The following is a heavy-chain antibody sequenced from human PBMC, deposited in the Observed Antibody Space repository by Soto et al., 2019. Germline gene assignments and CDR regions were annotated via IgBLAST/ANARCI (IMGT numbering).Heavy chain of an antibody. J-gene: IGHJ4*02. CDR2: IYTRGNT. D-gene: IGHD2-21*02. V-gene: IGHV4-4*07. Sequence: XETLALTCTVSGGSIDTYYWIWIRQSAEKGLEWIGRIYTRGNTNYNPSLKSRVTMSIDTPKNQFSLNLTSVTAADTAIYYCARERTAFDRWGPGTLVTVSS. CDR3: ARERTAFDR. CDR1: GGSIDTYY.